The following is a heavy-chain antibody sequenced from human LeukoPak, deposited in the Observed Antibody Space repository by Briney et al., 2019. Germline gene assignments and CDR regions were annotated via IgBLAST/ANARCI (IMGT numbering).Heavy chain of an antibody. CDR3: ATEPRRLGDLLTI. D-gene: IGHD3-16*01. CDR1: GFTVSNNH. J-gene: IGHJ3*02. Sequence: GRSLRLSCAASGFTVSNNHITWVRQAPGKGLEWVSVIFSGGSTYFADSVKGRFTISRDSSKNTLYLQMNSLRAEDTAVYYCATEPRRLGDLLTIWGQGTMVTVSS. CDR2: IFSGGST. V-gene: IGHV3-66*01.